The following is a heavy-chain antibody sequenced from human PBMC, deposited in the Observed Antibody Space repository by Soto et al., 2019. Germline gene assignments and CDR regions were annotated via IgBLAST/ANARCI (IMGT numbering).Heavy chain of an antibody. V-gene: IGHV3-30*18. CDR2: ISYDGSNK. D-gene: IGHD1-26*01. J-gene: IGHJ4*02. CDR1: GFTFSSYG. Sequence: GGSLRLSCAASGFTFSSYGMHWVRQAPGKGLEWVAVISYDGSNKYYADSVKGRFTISRDNSKNTLYLQMNSLRAEDTAVYYCAKDADFRGAYYFDYWGQGTLVTVSS. CDR3: AKDADFRGAYYFDY.